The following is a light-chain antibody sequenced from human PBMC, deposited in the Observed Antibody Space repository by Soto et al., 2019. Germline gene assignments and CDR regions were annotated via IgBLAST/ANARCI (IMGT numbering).Light chain of an antibody. CDR1: STDVGRYNY. CDR2: DVS. J-gene: IGLJ1*01. V-gene: IGLV2-14*01. Sequence: QSALTQPASVSGSPGQSITISCTGTSTDVGRYNYVSWYQQHPGQAPKLMVYDVSNRPSWVSNRFSGSKSGITASLTISGLQADDVADYYCTSYRSDSTYVFGTGTIVTVL. CDR3: TSYRSDSTYV.